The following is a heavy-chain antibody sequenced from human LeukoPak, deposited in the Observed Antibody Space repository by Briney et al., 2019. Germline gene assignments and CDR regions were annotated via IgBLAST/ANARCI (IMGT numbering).Heavy chain of an antibody. CDR3: AKDSIAVAGLFDY. Sequence: HAGGSLRLSCAASGFTFSSYAMSWVRQAPGKGLEWVSAISGSGGSTYYAYSVKGRFTISRDNSKNTLYLQMNSLRAEDTAVYYCAKDSIAVAGLFDYWGQGTLVTVSS. D-gene: IGHD6-19*01. CDR1: GFTFSSYA. CDR2: ISGSGGST. J-gene: IGHJ4*02. V-gene: IGHV3-23*01.